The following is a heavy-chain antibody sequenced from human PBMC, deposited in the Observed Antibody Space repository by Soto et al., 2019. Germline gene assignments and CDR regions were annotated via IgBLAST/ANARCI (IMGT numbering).Heavy chain of an antibody. CDR2: INHSGST. D-gene: IGHD3-3*01. V-gene: IGHV4-34*01. CDR1: GGSFSGYY. J-gene: IGHJ6*02. CDR3: ARGLTYYDFWSGHAPVPYGMDV. Sequence: PSETLSLTCAVYGGSFSGYYWSWIRQPPCKGLEWIWEINHSGSTNYNPSLKSRVTISVDTSKNQFSLKLSSVTAADTAVYSCARGLTYYDFWSGHAPVPYGMDVWGQATTVTVSS.